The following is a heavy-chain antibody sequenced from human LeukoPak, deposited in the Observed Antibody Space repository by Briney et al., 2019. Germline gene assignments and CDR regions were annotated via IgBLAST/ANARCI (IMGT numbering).Heavy chain of an antibody. CDR2: IYYSGST. CDR1: GGSISSSSYY. V-gene: IGHV4-39*07. D-gene: IGHD2-2*02. CDR3: ARGLGYCSSTSCYKGGGYYYYMDV. Sequence: SETLSLTCTVSGGSISSSSYYWGWIRQPPGKGLEWIGSIYYSGSTSYNPSLKSRVTISVDTSKNQFSLKLSSVTAADTAVYYCARGLGYCSSTSCYKGGGYYYYMDVWGKGTTVTVSS. J-gene: IGHJ6*03.